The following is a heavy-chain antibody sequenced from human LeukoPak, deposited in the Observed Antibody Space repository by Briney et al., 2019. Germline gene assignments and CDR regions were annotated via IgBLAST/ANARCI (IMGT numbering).Heavy chain of an antibody. J-gene: IGHJ4*02. CDR1: GFTFSSYA. CDR3: AKGAVLRAVVPAARRHTTFDY. D-gene: IGHD2-2*01. CDR2: ISGSGGST. Sequence: PGGSLRLSCAASGFTFSSYAMSWVRQAPGKGLEWVSAISGSGGSTYYADSVKGRFTISRDNSKNTLYLQMNSLRAEDTAVYYCAKGAVLRAVVPAARRHTTFDYWGQGTLVTVSS. V-gene: IGHV3-23*01.